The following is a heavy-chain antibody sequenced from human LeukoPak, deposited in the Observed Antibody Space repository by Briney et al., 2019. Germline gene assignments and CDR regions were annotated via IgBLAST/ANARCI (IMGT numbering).Heavy chain of an antibody. Sequence: GGSLRLSCAASGFTFSAYAMSWVRQAPGKGLEWVSVITGSGDDTYYADSVKGRFTISRDSSRNTLYLQMNSLRAEDTAVYYCAKYTPANYYGSGSIFDYWGQGALVTVSS. J-gene: IGHJ4*02. CDR3: AKYTPANYYGSGSIFDY. CDR1: GFTFSAYA. V-gene: IGHV3-23*01. D-gene: IGHD3-10*01. CDR2: ITGSGDDT.